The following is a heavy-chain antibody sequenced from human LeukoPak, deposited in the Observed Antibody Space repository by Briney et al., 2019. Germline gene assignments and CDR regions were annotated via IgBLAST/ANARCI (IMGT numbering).Heavy chain of an antibody. Sequence: SETLSLTCTVSGGSISSYYWSWIRQPPGKGLQCIGYIYYSGSTKYNPSLKSRVTISVDTSKNQLSLKPTTVTAADTAVYYCTRQKGHGDSDYWGQGTLVTVSS. J-gene: IGHJ4*02. V-gene: IGHV4-59*08. D-gene: IGHD4-17*01. CDR1: GGSISSYY. CDR2: IYYSGST. CDR3: TRQKGHGDSDY.